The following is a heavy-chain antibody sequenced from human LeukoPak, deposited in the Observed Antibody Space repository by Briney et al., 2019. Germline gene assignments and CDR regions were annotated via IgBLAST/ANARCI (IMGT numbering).Heavy chain of an antibody. V-gene: IGHV4-61*02. Sequence: SSETLSLTCTVSGGSISSGSYYWSWIRQPAGKGLEWIGRIYTSGSTNYNPSLKSRVTISVDTSKNQFSLRLTSVTAADTAVYYCARVLVGATLIDYWGQGTLVTVSS. D-gene: IGHD1-26*01. J-gene: IGHJ4*02. CDR3: ARVLVGATLIDY. CDR2: IYTSGST. CDR1: GGSISSGSYY.